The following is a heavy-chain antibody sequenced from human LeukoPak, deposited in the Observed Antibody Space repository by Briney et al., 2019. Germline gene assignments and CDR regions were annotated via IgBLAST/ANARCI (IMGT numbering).Heavy chain of an antibody. J-gene: IGHJ4*02. CDR3: AKGQYSSGAYFDY. V-gene: IGHV3-23*01. CDR2: ISVSGGTT. Sequence: GGSLRLSCAASGFTLTSYAMSWVRQAPGKGLEWVSAISVSGGTTYYADSVKVRFTIYRDHHKHTLYLPMNSVRAEDTAVYCCAKGQYSSGAYFDYWGQGTLVTVSS. CDR1: GFTLTSYA. D-gene: IGHD6-19*01.